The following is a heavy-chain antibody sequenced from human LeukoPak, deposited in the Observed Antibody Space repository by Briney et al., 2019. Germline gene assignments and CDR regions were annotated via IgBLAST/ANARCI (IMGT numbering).Heavy chain of an antibody. Sequence: SETLSLTCTVSGGSISSYYWSWIRQPPGKGLEWIGYIYYSGSTNYNPSLKSRVTISVDTSKNQFSLKLSSVTAADTAVYYCARGGGRGYSYGLNWFDPWGQGTLVTVSS. CDR3: ARGGGRGYSYGLNWFDP. V-gene: IGHV4-59*01. CDR1: GGSISSYY. CDR2: IYYSGST. J-gene: IGHJ5*02. D-gene: IGHD5-18*01.